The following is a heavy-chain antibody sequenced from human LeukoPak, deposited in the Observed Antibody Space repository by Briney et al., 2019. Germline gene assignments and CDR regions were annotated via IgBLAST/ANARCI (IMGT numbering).Heavy chain of an antibody. CDR2: IYHSGST. CDR3: ARLWSGYFDY. J-gene: IGHJ4*02. V-gene: IGHV4-39*07. D-gene: IGHD3-3*01. Sequence: SETLSLTCTVSGGSISSSSYYWGWIRQPPGKGLEWIGSIYHSGSTNYNPSLKSRVTISVDKSKNQFSLKLSSVTAADTAVYYCARLWSGYFDYWGQGTLVTVSS. CDR1: GGSISSSSYY.